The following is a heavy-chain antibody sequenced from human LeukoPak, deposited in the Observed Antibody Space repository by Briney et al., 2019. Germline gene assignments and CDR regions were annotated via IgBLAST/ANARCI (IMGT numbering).Heavy chain of an antibody. CDR1: GDSVSSNSAA. D-gene: IGHD3-22*01. CDR2: TYYRSKWYN. V-gene: IGHV6-1*01. Sequence: SQTLSLTCAISGDSVSSNSAAWNWIRQSPSRGLEWLGRTYYRSKWYNDYAVSVKSRITINPDTSKNQFSLQLNSVTPEDTAVYYCAREEDYIDSSGYYLSAFDMWGQGTMVTVSS. CDR3: AREEDYIDSSGYYLSAFDM. J-gene: IGHJ3*02.